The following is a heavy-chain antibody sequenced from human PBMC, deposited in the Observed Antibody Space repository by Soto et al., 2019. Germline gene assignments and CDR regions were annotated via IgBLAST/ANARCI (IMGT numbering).Heavy chain of an antibody. V-gene: IGHV1-69*13. CDR1: GVTFSSYA. CDR2: IIPIFGTA. D-gene: IGHD5-18*01. CDR3: ARARDTAMAYYYYYGMDV. J-gene: IGHJ6*02. Sequence: SVKVSCKASGVTFSSYAISWVRQAPGQGLEWMGGIIPIFGTANYAQKFQGGVTITADESTSTAYMELSSLRSEDTAVYYCARARDTAMAYYYYYGMDVWGQGTTVTVSS.